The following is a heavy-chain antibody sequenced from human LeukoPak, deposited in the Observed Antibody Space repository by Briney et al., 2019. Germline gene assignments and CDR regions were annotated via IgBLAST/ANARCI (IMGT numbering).Heavy chain of an antibody. Sequence: GGSLRLSCAASGFTFSTFAMTWVRQAPGKGLEWVAVISYDGSNKYYADSVKGRFTISRDNSKNTLYLQMNSLRAEDTAVYYCARDPRGASSGADYWGQGTLVTVSS. CDR1: GFTFSTFA. D-gene: IGHD7-27*01. CDR3: ARDPRGASSGADY. V-gene: IGHV3-30-3*01. CDR2: ISYDGSNK. J-gene: IGHJ4*02.